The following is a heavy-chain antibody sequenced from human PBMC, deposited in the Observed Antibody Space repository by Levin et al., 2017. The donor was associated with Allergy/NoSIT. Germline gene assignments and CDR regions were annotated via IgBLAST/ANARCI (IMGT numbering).Heavy chain of an antibody. Sequence: GGSLRLSCAASGFTFSNYAMTWVRQAPGKGLEWVSSISASGGNIYYADSVRGRFTISKDNSKNTLYLQMNSLRDEDTAIYYCAKLVVAGGTGYWGQGTLVTVSS. J-gene: IGHJ4*02. CDR1: GFTFSNYA. CDR3: AKLVVAGGTGY. CDR2: ISASGGNI. D-gene: IGHD6-13*01. V-gene: IGHV3-23*01.